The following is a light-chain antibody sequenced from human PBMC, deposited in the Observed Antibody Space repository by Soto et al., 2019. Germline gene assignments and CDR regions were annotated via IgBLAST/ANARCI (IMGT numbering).Light chain of an antibody. V-gene: IGLV2-23*02. J-gene: IGLJ2*01. CDR2: EVS. CDR3: CSYAGSSDVV. CDR1: SSDVGSYNL. Sequence: QSALTQPASVSGSPGQSITISCTGTSSDVGSYNLVSWYQQHPGKAPKLMIYEVSKRTSGVSNRFSGSKSGNTASLTISGLQAEDEADYYCCSYAGSSDVVFGGGTKLTVL.